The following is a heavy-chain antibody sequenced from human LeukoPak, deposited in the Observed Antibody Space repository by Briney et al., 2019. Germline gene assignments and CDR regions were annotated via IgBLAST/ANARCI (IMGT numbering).Heavy chain of an antibody. CDR3: ARGSHSGYDLYHY. CDR1: GGTFSSYA. Sequence: SVKVSCKASGGTFSSYAISWVRQAPGQGLEWMGGIIPIFGTANYAQKFQGRVTITADKSTSTAYMELRSLRSDDTAVYYCARGSHSGYDLYHYWGQGTLVTVSS. D-gene: IGHD5-12*01. J-gene: IGHJ4*02. V-gene: IGHV1-69*06. CDR2: IIPIFGTA.